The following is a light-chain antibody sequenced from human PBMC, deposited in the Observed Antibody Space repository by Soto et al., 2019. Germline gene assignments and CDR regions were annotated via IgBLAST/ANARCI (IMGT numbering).Light chain of an antibody. CDR3: PQAYKFPHT. CDR1: QHISRW. V-gene: IGKV1D-12*01. CDR2: AAS. J-gene: IGKJ3*01. Sequence: DIQMTQSPSSVSASVGDRVTITCRASQHISRWLAWYQQKPGEAPKLLITAASTLQSGVPSRFSGSGSGTDFTLTIISLQPEDFATYYCPQAYKFPHTFGPGTTVDIK.